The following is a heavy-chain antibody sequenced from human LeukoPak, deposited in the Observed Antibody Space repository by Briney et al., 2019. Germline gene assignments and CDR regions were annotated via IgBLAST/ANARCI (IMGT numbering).Heavy chain of an antibody. V-gene: IGHV3-23*01. J-gene: IGHJ4*02. CDR3: ARAGRVNYYDSSGYYFVS. Sequence: GGSLRLSCAASGFTFSTYAMSWVRQAPGKGLEWVSTSGSGGNTYYADSVKGRFTVSRDNAKNTLYLQMNSLRAEDTAVYYCARAGRVNYYDSSGYYFVSWGQGTLVTVSS. CDR1: GFTFSTYA. CDR2: SGSGGNT. D-gene: IGHD3-22*01.